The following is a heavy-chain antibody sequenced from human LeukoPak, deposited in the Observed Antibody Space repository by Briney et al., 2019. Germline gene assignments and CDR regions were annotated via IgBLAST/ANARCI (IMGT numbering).Heavy chain of an antibody. CDR1: GFTFSSYA. Sequence: GGSLRLSCAASGFTFSSYAMHWVRQAPGKGLEWVAVISYDGSNKYYADSVKGRFTISRDNSKNTLYLQMNGLRAEDTAVYYCARDRLPLGYCSGGSCYSPYPYYYYYGMDVWGQGTTVTVSS. J-gene: IGHJ6*02. V-gene: IGHV3-30*04. D-gene: IGHD2-15*01. CDR2: ISYDGSNK. CDR3: ARDRLPLGYCSGGSCYSPYPYYYYYGMDV.